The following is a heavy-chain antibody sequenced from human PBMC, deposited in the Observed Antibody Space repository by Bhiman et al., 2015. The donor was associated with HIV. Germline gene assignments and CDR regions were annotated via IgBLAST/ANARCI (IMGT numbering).Heavy chain of an antibody. CDR3: AKGPVDYGGNYDSFNI. D-gene: IGHD4-23*01. Sequence: QVQLVESGGGVVQPGRSQRLSCAASGFTFRSYVMHWVRQGPGKGLEWVAVISYDGSNKYYVDSVKGRFIISRDNSKNTLYLQMNSLRADDTAVYYCAKGPVDYGGNYDSFNIWGQGTMVTVSS. J-gene: IGHJ3*02. V-gene: IGHV3-30*18. CDR1: GFTFRSYV. CDR2: ISYDGSNK.